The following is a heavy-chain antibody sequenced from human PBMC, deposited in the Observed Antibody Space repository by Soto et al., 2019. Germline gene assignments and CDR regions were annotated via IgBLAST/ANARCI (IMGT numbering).Heavy chain of an antibody. Sequence: GGSLRLSCAASGFTFSRYAMNWVRQAPGKGLEWVSIISSRGDRTSYAESVKGRFTISRDDSKNTLFLHMNSLGAEDTAVYYCAKGTGYSYGFQPNALDVWGQGTTVTVSS. CDR3: AKGTGYSYGFQPNALDV. CDR1: GFTFSRYA. J-gene: IGHJ6*02. V-gene: IGHV3-23*01. CDR2: ISSRGDRT. D-gene: IGHD5-18*01.